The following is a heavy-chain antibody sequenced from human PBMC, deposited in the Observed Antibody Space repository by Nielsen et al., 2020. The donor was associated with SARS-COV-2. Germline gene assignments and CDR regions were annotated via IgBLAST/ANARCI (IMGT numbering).Heavy chain of an antibody. V-gene: IGHV1-2*02. CDR2: INPNSGGT. Sequence: ASVKVSCKASGYTFTGYYMHWVRQAPGQGLEWMGWINPNSGGTNYAQKFQGRVTMTRDTSTSTVYMELSSLRSEDTAVYYCAARIVGAPYYGMDVWGQGTTVTVSS. CDR3: AARIVGAPYYGMDV. D-gene: IGHD1-26*01. CDR1: GYTFTGYY. J-gene: IGHJ6*02.